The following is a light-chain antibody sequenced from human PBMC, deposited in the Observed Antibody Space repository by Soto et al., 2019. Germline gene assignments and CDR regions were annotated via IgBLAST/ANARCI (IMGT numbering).Light chain of an antibody. CDR2: WGS. CDR3: VQALQSPPWT. Sequence: DIVVTQSPLTLPVTPGETASISCRSSQSLLHSNGYNYLDWYLQQPGQSPQLLIYWGSNRASGVPDRFRGSGSGTDFTLKISRVEAEDVGVYYCVQALQSPPWTFGQGTKVEIK. V-gene: IGKV2-28*01. J-gene: IGKJ1*01. CDR1: QSLLHSNGYNY.